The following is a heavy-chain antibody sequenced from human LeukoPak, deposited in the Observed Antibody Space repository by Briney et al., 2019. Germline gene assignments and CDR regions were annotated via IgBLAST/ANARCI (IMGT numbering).Heavy chain of an antibody. CDR3: ARDNVVVVPAAMVGYYYYGMDV. Sequence: ASVKVSCKASGYTFTSYGISWVRQAPGQGLEWMGWISAYNGNTNYAQKLQGGVTMTTDTSTSTACMELRSLRSDDTAVYYCARDNVVVVPAAMVGYYYYGMDVWGKGTTVTVSS. CDR2: ISAYNGNT. CDR1: GYTFTSYG. J-gene: IGHJ6*04. D-gene: IGHD2-2*01. V-gene: IGHV1-18*04.